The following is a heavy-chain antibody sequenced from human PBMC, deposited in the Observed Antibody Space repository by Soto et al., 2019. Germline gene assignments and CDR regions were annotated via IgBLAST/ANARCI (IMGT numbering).Heavy chain of an antibody. V-gene: IGHV4-31*03. CDR3: ARDRDSNFHSFDY. CDR1: GGSISSGGYY. D-gene: IGHD4-4*01. CDR2: IYYSGST. Sequence: SETLSLTCTVSGGSISSGGYYWSWIRQHPGKGLEWIGYIYYSGSTYYNPSLKSRVTISVDTSKNQFSLKLSSVTAADTAVYYCARDRDSNFHSFDYWGQGTLVT. J-gene: IGHJ4*02.